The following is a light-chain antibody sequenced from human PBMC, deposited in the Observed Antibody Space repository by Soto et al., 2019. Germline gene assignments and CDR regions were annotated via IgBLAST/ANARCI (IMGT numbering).Light chain of an antibody. Sequence: QSVLTQPPSVSGAPGQRVTISCTGSSSNIGAGYDVQWYQQFPGTAPKPLIYGNSNRPSGVPDRFSGSKSGSSASLAITGLQAEDEADYYCESSDSSLSGYVVFGGGTQLPVL. CDR1: SSNIGAGYD. CDR2: GNS. V-gene: IGLV1-40*01. J-gene: IGLJ2*01. CDR3: ESSDSSLSGYVV.